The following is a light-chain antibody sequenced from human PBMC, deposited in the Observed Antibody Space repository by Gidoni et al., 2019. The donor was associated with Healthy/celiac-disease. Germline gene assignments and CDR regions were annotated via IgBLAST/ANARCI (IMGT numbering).Light chain of an antibody. CDR1: QSVSSSY. V-gene: IGKV3-20*01. J-gene: IGKJ1*01. Sequence: IVFTPSTVTLSLSPGESATLSCRASQSVSSSYLAWYQQKPGQAPRLLIYGASSRATGIPDRFSGSGSGTDFTLTISRLEPEDFAVYYCQQYGSSPQTFGQGTKVEIK. CDR3: QQYGSSPQT. CDR2: GAS.